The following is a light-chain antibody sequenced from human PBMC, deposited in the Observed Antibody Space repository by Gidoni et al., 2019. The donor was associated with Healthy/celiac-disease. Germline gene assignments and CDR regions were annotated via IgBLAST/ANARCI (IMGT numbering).Light chain of an antibody. V-gene: IGKV1-39*01. CDR3: QQSYSTPLT. CDR1: QSISSY. Sequence: DIQMNESRSFLSASVGDRVTITCRASQSISSYLNWYQQKPEEATKLLIYAASSVQSGVPSRFSGSGAGTHFTLTISSLRPEEFATYYCQQSYSTPLTFGGGTKVEIK. CDR2: AAS. J-gene: IGKJ4*01.